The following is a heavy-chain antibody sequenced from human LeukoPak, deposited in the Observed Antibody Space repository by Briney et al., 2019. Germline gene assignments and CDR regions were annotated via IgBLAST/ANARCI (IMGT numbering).Heavy chain of an antibody. J-gene: IGHJ4*02. CDR3: ARLRGGIQLWGD. Sequence: SETLSLTCTVSSGSFSSSSYYCGWIRQPPGMGLEWIATTNYSGTTYYNPSLKSRVTTSVDTSKNQFSLKLTSVTAADTAVYYCARLRGGIQLWGDWGQGTQVTVSS. CDR1: SGSFSSSSYY. CDR2: TNYSGTT. D-gene: IGHD5-18*01. V-gene: IGHV4-39*01.